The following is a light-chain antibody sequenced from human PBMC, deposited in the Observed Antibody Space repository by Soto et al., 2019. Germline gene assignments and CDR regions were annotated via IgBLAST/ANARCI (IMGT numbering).Light chain of an antibody. Sequence: QAVVTQEPSLTVSPGGTVTLTCGSSTGGVTSGHYPYWFQQKPGQAPRTLIYDTTKKHSWTPARFSGSLLGGKAALILSGAQPEDEADYYCLLSYSGARVFGGGTKVTVL. J-gene: IGLJ2*01. CDR1: TGGVTSGHY. CDR2: DTT. V-gene: IGLV7-46*01. CDR3: LLSYSGARV.